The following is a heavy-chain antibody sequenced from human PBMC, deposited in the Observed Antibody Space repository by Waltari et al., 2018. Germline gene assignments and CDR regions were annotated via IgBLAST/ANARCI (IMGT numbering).Heavy chain of an antibody. CDR2: ISYNGRNI. V-gene: IGHV3-30*04. Sequence: QVQLVESGGGVVQPGGSLRLSCAASDFPFSSYAMPWVRQAPGKGLEWVAVISYNGRNIYYVDSVKGRFTISRDNSKKTLYMQMNSLTAEDTAVYYCARDYCDRANCHGMDVWGQGTTVTV. J-gene: IGHJ6*02. D-gene: IGHD3-22*01. CDR1: DFPFSSYA. CDR3: ARDYCDRANCHGMDV.